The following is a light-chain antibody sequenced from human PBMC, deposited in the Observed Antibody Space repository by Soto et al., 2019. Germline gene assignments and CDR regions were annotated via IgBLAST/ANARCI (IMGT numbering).Light chain of an antibody. CDR3: QQYNNWWT. V-gene: IGKV3-15*01. CDR1: QSVDSN. CDR2: GAS. J-gene: IGKJ1*01. Sequence: EVVMTQSPATLSVSPGERATLSFRASQSVDSNLAWYQQKPGQAPRLLIYGASTRATGISARFSGSGSGTEFTLTISSLQSEDFGVYYCQQYNNWWTFGQGTKVDI.